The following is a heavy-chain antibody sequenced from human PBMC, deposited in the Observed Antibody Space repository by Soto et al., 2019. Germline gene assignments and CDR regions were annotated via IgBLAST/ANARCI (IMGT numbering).Heavy chain of an antibody. D-gene: IGHD3-22*01. Sequence: GGSLRLSCAASGFTFSSYAMHWVRQAPGKGLEWVAVISYDGSNKYYADSVKGRFTISRDNSKNTLYLQMNSLRAEDTAVYYCARPIYQGPYSGYYVVDVWGQGTTVTVSS. CDR2: ISYDGSNK. J-gene: IGHJ6*02. V-gene: IGHV3-30-3*01. CDR1: GFTFSSYA. CDR3: ARPIYQGPYSGYYVVDV.